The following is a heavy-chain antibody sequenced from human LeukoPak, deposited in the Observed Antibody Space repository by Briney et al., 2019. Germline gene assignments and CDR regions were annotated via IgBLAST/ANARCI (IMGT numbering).Heavy chain of an antibody. CDR1: GFTFSNYG. J-gene: IGHJ4*02. Sequence: GGSLRLSCAVSGFTFSNYGMSWARQAPGKGLEWVSAISGSGGSTYYADSVKGRFTISRDNSKNTLYLQMNSLRAEDTAVYYCAKDLGRRMIDYWGQGTLVTVSS. D-gene: IGHD1-1*01. V-gene: IGHV3-23*01. CDR2: ISGSGGST. CDR3: AKDLGRRMIDY.